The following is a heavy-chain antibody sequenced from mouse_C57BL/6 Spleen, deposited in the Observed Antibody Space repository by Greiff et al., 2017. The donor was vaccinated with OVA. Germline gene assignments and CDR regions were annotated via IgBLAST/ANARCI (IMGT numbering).Heavy chain of an antibody. J-gene: IGHJ3*01. Sequence: EVHLVESGPGMVKPSQSLSLTCTVTGYSITSGYDWHWIRHFPGNKLEWMGYISYSGSTNYNPSLKSRISITHDTSKNHFFLKLNSVTTEDTATYYCARGLYGNSFAYWGQGTLVTVSA. V-gene: IGHV3-1*01. CDR1: GYSITSGYD. CDR3: ARGLYGNSFAY. D-gene: IGHD2-1*01. CDR2: ISYSGST.